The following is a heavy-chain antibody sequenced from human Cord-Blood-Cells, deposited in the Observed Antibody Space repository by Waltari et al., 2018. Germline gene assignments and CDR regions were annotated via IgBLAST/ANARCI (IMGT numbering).Heavy chain of an antibody. CDR1: GFTFSSYG. CDR3: ARESSITGTYYPIFDY. Sequence: QVQLVESGGGVVQPGRSLRLSCAASGFTFSSYGMHWVRQVQGKGLEWVEVIWYDGNNKYYADSVKGRFTISRDNSKNTLYLQMNSLRAEDTAVYYCARESSITGTYYPIFDYWGQGTLVTVSS. CDR2: IWYDGNNK. V-gene: IGHV3-33*01. D-gene: IGHD1-7*01. J-gene: IGHJ4*02.